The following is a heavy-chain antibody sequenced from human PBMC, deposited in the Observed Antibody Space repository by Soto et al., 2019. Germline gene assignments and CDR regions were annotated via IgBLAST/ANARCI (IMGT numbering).Heavy chain of an antibody. Sequence: QVQLQESGPGLVKSSETLSLICSVSGASVNSGTYYWSWIRQPPGKGLEWIGFMYYSGRSNYNPSLQSRVTISLDPSKNEFSLKLSSVTAADTAMYYCATRTSMTETFDDWGQGTLVTVSS. D-gene: IGHD2-21*02. CDR3: ATRTSMTETFDD. CDR2: MYYSGRS. J-gene: IGHJ4*02. V-gene: IGHV4-61*01. CDR1: GASVNSGTYY.